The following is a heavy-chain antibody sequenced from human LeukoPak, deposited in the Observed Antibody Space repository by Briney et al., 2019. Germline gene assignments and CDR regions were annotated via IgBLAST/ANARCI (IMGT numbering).Heavy chain of an antibody. J-gene: IGHJ4*02. Sequence: MASETLSLTCAVYGESFSGYYWSWIRQPPGKGLERIGEINHSGSTNYNPSLKSRVTISVDTSKNQFSLKLSSVTAADTAVYYCARAPRITIFGVVHDYWGQGTLVTVSS. V-gene: IGHV4-34*01. D-gene: IGHD3-3*01. CDR2: INHSGST. CDR1: GESFSGYY. CDR3: ARAPRITIFGVVHDY.